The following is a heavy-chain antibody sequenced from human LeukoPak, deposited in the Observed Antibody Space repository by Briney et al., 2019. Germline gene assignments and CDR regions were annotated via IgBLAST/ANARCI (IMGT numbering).Heavy chain of an antibody. V-gene: IGHV4-59*08. J-gene: IGHJ5*02. D-gene: IGHD6-19*01. CDR2: IYYSGST. CDR3: ARRASGWYEGWFDP. CDR1: GGSISSYY. Sequence: SETLSLTCTVSGGSISSYYWSWIRQPPGKGLEWIGYIYYSGSTNYNPSLKSRVTISVDTSKNQFSLKLSSVTAADTAVYYCARRASGWYEGWFDPWGQGTLVTVSS.